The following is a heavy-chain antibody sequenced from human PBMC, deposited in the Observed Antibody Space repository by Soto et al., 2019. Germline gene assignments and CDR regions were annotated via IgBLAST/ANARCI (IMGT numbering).Heavy chain of an antibody. CDR1: GYTFTNYR. D-gene: IGHD4-17*01. V-gene: IGHV1-18*01. J-gene: IGHJ5*02. Sequence: QVQLVQSGPEVKKPGASVTVSCKTSGYTFTNYRIGWVRQAPGQGLEWMGWISTYTGNTKPVQKFQGRVTLTTDTSTSTAYMDLRSLTSDDTAVYYCTRWTVTNNWFDPWGQGTLVTVSS. CDR2: ISTYTGNT. CDR3: TRWTVTNNWFDP.